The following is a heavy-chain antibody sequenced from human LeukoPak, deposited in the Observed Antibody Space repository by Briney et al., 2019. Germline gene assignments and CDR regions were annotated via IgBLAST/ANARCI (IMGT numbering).Heavy chain of an antibody. CDR3: VKSRATGTSRSLDY. CDR1: GFTFSSYA. J-gene: IGHJ4*02. Sequence: GGSLRLSCAASGFTFSSYAMSWVRQAPGKGLEWVSIISDGGGSTYYSDSVKGRFTISRDNSKNTLYLRMNSLRAEDTAVYYCVKSRATGTSRSLDYWGQGTLVTVSS. V-gene: IGHV3-23*01. D-gene: IGHD3-3*01. CDR2: ISDGGGST.